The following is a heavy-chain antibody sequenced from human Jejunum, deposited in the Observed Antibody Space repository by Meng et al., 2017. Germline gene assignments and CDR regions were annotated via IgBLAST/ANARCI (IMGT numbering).Heavy chain of an antibody. Sequence: GESLKISCAASGFTLNTYTMNWVRQAPGKGLEWVSFISSSSSQIFYADSVKGRYSIGRDDAKNTLYLQMNSLRAEDTAVYYCALGYSYGYSFYDFDYWGQGTLVTVSS. CDR3: ALGYSYGYSFYDFDY. J-gene: IGHJ4*02. V-gene: IGHV3-21*01. CDR1: GFTLNTYT. CDR2: ISSSSSQI. D-gene: IGHD5-18*01.